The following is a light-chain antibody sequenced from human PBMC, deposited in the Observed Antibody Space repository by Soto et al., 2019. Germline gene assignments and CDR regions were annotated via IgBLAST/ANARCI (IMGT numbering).Light chain of an antibody. CDR3: LLYYGGARWV. J-gene: IGLJ3*02. CDR2: GAT. CDR1: TGAVTTTYD. V-gene: IGLV7-43*01. Sequence: QAVVTQEPSLTVSPGGTVTLNCASSTGAVTTTYDPNGFQQKPGHPPRALIYGATQKHSWTPARLSGSILGGKDALTLSGVQPEDEDEYYCLLYYGGARWVFGGGTKVTVL.